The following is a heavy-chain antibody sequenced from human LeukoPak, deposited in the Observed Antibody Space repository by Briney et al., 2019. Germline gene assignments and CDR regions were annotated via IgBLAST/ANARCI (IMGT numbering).Heavy chain of an antibody. CDR2: IYTSGST. D-gene: IGHD6-13*01. V-gene: IGHV4-4*07. CDR3: ARGSSWYAFDY. Sequence: MTSETLSLTCTVSGGSISSYYWSWIRQPPGKGLEWIGRIYTSGSTNYNPSLKSRVTMSVDTSKNQFSLKLSSVTAADTAVYYCARGSSWYAFDYWGQGTLVTVSS. J-gene: IGHJ4*02. CDR1: GGSISSYY.